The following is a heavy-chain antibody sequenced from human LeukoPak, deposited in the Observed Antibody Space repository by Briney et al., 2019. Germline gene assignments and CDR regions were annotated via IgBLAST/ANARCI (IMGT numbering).Heavy chain of an antibody. Sequence: ASVKVSCKVSGYTLTELSMQWVRQAPGKGLEWMGGFDPEDGETIYAQKFQGRVTMTEDTSTDTAYMELSSLRSEDTAVYYCATEWGPIAAAGPNWFDPWGQGTLVTVSS. CDR2: FDPEDGET. CDR3: ATEWGPIAAAGPNWFDP. D-gene: IGHD6-13*01. V-gene: IGHV1-24*01. CDR1: GYTLTELS. J-gene: IGHJ5*02.